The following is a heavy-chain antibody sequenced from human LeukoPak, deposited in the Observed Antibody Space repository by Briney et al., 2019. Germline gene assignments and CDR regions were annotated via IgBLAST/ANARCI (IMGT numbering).Heavy chain of an antibody. D-gene: IGHD3-16*01. CDR2: ISAYNGNT. V-gene: IGHV1-18*01. J-gene: IGHJ6*03. Sequence: ASVKVSCKASGYTFTSYGISWVRQAPGQGLEWMGWISAYNGNTNYAQKLQGRVTMTTDTSTSTAYMKLRSLRSDDTAVYYCARVEREWGVYYYYMDVWGKGTTVTVSS. CDR3: ARVEREWGVYYYYMDV. CDR1: GYTFTSYG.